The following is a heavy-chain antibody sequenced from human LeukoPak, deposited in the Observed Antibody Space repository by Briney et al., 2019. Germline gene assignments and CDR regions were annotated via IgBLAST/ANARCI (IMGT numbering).Heavy chain of an antibody. CDR3: GRDRVWTVLY. CDR1: GFTFNNYW. J-gene: IGHJ4*02. Sequence: GGSLRLSCAASGFTFNNYWMNWVRQAPGKGLEWVANIKQDGSEKYYVDSVKGRFTISRDNAKNSPYLEMNSLRAEDTAVYFCGRDRVWTVLYWGLGTPVTVTS. D-gene: IGHD6-13*01. V-gene: IGHV3-7*01. CDR2: IKQDGSEK.